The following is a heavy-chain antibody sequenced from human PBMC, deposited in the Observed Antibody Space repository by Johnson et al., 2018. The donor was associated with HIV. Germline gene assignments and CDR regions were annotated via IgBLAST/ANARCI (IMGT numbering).Heavy chain of an antibody. Sequence: HVQLVESGGGVVQPGRSLRLSCAVSGIIFSHYGMHWVRQAPGKGLEWVAFIRYDGSNKYYADSVKGRFTISRDNSKNTLYLQMNSLRAEDTAVYYCARARWYLGGGSCCAFDIWGQGTMVTVSS. CDR2: IRYDGSNK. CDR3: ARARWYLGGGSCCAFDI. V-gene: IGHV3-33*08. J-gene: IGHJ3*02. CDR1: GIIFSHYG. D-gene: IGHD2-15*01.